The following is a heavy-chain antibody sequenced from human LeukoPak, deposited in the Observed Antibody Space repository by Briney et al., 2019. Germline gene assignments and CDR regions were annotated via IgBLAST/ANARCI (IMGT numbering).Heavy chain of an antibody. J-gene: IGHJ6*03. V-gene: IGHV4-38-2*02. CDR2: INHSGST. CDR1: DYSIRSDYY. CDR3: ARSNYCSGGTCFYYYYMDV. D-gene: IGHD2-15*01. Sequence: PSETLSLTCTVSDYSIRSDYYWGWIRQPPGKGLEWIGSINHSGSTYYNPSLKSRVTISLDTSKHQFSLKLSSVTAADTAVYYCARSNYCSGGTCFYYYYMDVWGKGTTVTVSS.